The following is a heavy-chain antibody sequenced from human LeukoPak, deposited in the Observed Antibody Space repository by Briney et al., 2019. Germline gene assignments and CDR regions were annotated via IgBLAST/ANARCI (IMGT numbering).Heavy chain of an antibody. CDR1: GGSISSHY. J-gene: IGHJ4*02. CDR2: IFYSGST. CDR3: ARYNPSGYYLDY. D-gene: IGHD5-12*01. V-gene: IGHV4-59*08. Sequence: SETLSLTCTVSGGSISSHYWSWVRQPPGKGLEWIGYIFYSGSTNYNPSLKSRVNISVDTSKNQFSLKLRSVTAADTALYYCARYNPSGYYLDYWGQGTLVTVSS.